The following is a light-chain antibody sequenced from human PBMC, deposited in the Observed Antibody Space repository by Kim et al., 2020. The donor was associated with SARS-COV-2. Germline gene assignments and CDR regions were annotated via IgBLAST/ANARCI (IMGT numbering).Light chain of an antibody. J-gene: IGLJ3*02. CDR3: AAWDDSLSGPV. CDR1: SSNIGSNY. CDR2: RNN. V-gene: IGLV1-47*01. Sequence: SVLTQTPSASGTPGQRVTISCSGSSSNIGSNYVYWYQQLPGRAPKLLIYRNNQRPSGVPDRFTGSKSGTSASLAISGLRSEDEADFYCAAWDDSLSGPVFGGGTQLTVL.